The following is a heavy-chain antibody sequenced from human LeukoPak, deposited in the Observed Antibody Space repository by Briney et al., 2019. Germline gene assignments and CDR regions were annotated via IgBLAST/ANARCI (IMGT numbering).Heavy chain of an antibody. CDR1: GFTFSSCA. D-gene: IGHD1-14*01. CDR2: IKYDGSEK. J-gene: IGHJ4*02. V-gene: IGHV3-7*01. CDR3: ASRNLSDY. Sequence: GGSLRLSCAASGFTFSSCAMSWVRQAPGKGLEWVANIKYDGSEKKYVDSVKGRFTISRDNAKNLLYLQMNSLRAEDTAMYYCASRNLSDYWGQGTLVTVSS.